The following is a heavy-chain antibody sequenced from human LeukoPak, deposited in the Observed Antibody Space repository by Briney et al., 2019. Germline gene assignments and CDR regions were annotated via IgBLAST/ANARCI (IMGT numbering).Heavy chain of an antibody. CDR3: AKDKSHGRVVVIKGYAFDI. Sequence: GRSLRLSCAASGFTFDDYAMHWVRQAPGKGLEWVSGISWNSGSIGYADSVKGRFTILRDNAKNSLYLQMNSLRAEDTALYYCAKDKSHGRVVVIKGYAFDIRGQGTMVTVSS. CDR1: GFTFDDYA. V-gene: IGHV3-9*01. CDR2: ISWNSGSI. J-gene: IGHJ3*02. D-gene: IGHD3-22*01.